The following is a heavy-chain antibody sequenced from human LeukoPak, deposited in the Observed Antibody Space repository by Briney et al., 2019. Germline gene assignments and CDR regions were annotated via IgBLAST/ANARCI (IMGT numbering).Heavy chain of an antibody. CDR2: IKQDGSEI. CDR1: GFIFSTYW. Sequence: GGSLRLSCAASGFIFSTYWMSWVRQAPGKGLEWVANIKQDGSEISYVDSVKGRFTISRDNAKNSLYLQMNSLRAEDTAVYYCATMTTVTPFDYWGQGTLVTVSS. D-gene: IGHD4-11*01. V-gene: IGHV3-7*01. J-gene: IGHJ4*02. CDR3: ATMTTVTPFDY.